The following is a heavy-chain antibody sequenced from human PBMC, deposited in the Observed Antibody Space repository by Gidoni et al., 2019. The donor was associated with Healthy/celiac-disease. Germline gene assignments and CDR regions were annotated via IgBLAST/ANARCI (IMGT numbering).Heavy chain of an antibody. CDR3: ARAGRGKWLVIGGLYFDY. D-gene: IGHD6-19*01. CDR2: INPNRGGK. V-gene: IGHV1-2*02. Sequence: QVQLVQSGAEVKKPGASVKVSCKASGYTFTGYYMHWVRQAPGQGLAWMGWINPNRGGKNDAQKFQGRGTMTRDTAISTAYMERSRLRSDETAVYYGARAGRGKWLVIGGLYFDYWGQGTLVTVSS. J-gene: IGHJ4*02. CDR1: GYTFTGYY.